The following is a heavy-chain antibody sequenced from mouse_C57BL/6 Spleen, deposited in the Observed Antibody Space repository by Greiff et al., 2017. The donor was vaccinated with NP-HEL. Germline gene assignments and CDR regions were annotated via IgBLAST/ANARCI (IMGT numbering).Heavy chain of an antibody. CDR1: GFTFSSYT. V-gene: IGHV5-9*01. CDR3: ARRGYGSSSYYFDY. CDR2: ISGGGGNT. J-gene: IGHJ2*01. Sequence: EVQLQESGGGLVKPGGSLKLSCAASGFTFSSYTMSWVRQTPEKRLEWVATISGGGGNTYYPDSVKGRFTISRDNAKNTLYLQMSSLRSEDTALYYCARRGYGSSSYYFDYWGQGTTLTVSS. D-gene: IGHD1-1*01.